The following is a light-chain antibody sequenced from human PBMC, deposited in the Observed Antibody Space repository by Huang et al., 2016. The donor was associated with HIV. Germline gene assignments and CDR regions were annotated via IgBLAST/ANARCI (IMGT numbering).Light chain of an antibody. CDR1: QSLVHDNGYSY. J-gene: IGKJ4*02. CDR2: MAS. V-gene: IGKV2-28*01. Sequence: DIVMTQSPLSLPVTPGEPASISCRSSQSLVHDNGYSYLDWYLQKPGQSPQVLSYMASVRAPGIHDRFSGGGAGTNFTLEINRVDAEDVGTYYCMQSLQSLTFGGGTRLEIK. CDR3: MQSLQSLT.